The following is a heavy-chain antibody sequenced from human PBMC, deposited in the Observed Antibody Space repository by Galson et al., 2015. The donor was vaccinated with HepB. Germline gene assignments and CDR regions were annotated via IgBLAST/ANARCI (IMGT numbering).Heavy chain of an antibody. CDR2: IKSKTDGETT. J-gene: IGHJ5*02. CDR1: GFPFNNAW. V-gene: IGHV3-15*01. Sequence: SLRLSCAASGFPFNNAWMTWVRQAPGMGLEWVGRIKSKTDGETTDYAAPVKGRFTISRDDSNTRLYLQMNSLKTEDTAVYYCTTDVYYSTYWSWLDPWGQGTLVTVSS. D-gene: IGHD2-8*02. CDR3: TTDVYYSTYWSWLDP.